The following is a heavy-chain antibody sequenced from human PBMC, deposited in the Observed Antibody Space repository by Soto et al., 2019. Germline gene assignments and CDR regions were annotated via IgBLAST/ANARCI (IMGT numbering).Heavy chain of an antibody. J-gene: IGHJ4*02. CDR3: ARDPRGAYYHDH. CDR2: IYYTGNT. D-gene: IGHD3-3*01. V-gene: IGHV4-31*03. Sequence: SETLSLTCTVSGGSVSSGSYYWSWIRQHPGRGLGWIGYIYYTGNTYYNPSLKSRLAISVDTSKNQFSLKLTSVTAADTAVYYCARDPRGAYYHDHWGQGTLVTVSS. CDR1: GGSVSSGSYY.